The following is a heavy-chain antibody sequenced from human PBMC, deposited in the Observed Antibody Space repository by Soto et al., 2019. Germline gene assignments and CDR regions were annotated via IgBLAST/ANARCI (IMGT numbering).Heavy chain of an antibody. J-gene: IGHJ4*02. CDR1: GFTFSSYG. D-gene: IGHD5-18*01. Sequence: PGGSLRLSCAASGFTFSSYGMHWVRQAPGKGLEWVAVISYDGSNKYYADSVKGRFTISRDNSKNTLYLQMNSLRAEDTAVYYCAKDLRFDSYGPFDYWGQGTLVTVSS. CDR2: ISYDGSNK. V-gene: IGHV3-30*18. CDR3: AKDLRFDSYGPFDY.